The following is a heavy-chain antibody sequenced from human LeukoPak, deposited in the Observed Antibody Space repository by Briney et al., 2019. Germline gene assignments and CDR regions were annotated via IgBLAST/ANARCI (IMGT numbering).Heavy chain of an antibody. J-gene: IGHJ4*02. Sequence: GGPLRLSCAASGFTFSSYGMHWVRQAPGKGLEWVAVIWYDGSNKYYADSVKGRFTISRDNSKNTLYLQMNSLRAEDTAVYYCAGSGYSYGFFLLDYWGQGTLVTVSS. CDR2: IWYDGSNK. CDR1: GFTFSSYG. V-gene: IGHV3-33*01. CDR3: AGSGYSYGFFLLDY. D-gene: IGHD5-18*01.